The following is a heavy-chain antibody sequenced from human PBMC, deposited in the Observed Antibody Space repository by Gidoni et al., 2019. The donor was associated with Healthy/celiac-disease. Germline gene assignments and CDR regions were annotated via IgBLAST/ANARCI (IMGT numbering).Heavy chain of an antibody. CDR3: ARDRLGATWYFDL. J-gene: IGHJ2*01. CDR2: IYHSGST. V-gene: IGHV4-30-2*01. D-gene: IGHD3-16*01. Sequence: QLQLQESGSGLVQPSQTLSLTCAVSGGSISSGGYSWSCIRQPPGKGLEWIGYIYHSGSTYYNPSLKSRVTISVDRSKNQFSLKLSSVTAADTAVYYCARDRLGATWYFDLWGRGTLVTVSS. CDR1: GGSISSGGYS.